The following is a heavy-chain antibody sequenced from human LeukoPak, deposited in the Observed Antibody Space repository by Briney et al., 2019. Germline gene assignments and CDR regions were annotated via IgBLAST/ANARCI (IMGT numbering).Heavy chain of an antibody. CDR3: ARSPIGGIPHFDY. J-gene: IGHJ4*02. CDR2: INSSGSTI. Sequence: GGSLRLSCAASGFTFSSYEMNWVRQAPGKGLEWVSYINSSGSTIYYADSVKGRFTISRDNAKNSLYLQMNSLRAEDTAVYYCARSPIGGIPHFDYWGQGTLVTVSS. CDR1: GFTFSSYE. V-gene: IGHV3-48*03. D-gene: IGHD1-14*01.